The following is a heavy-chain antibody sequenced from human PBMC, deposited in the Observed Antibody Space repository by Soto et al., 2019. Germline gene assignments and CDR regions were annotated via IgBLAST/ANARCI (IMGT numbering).Heavy chain of an antibody. CDR1: GFTFSSYW. CDR2: IKSDGSRT. V-gene: IGHV3-74*01. CDR3: TREGNGWYEKSFDI. D-gene: IGHD6-19*01. J-gene: IGHJ3*02. Sequence: EVQLVASGGGLVQPGGSLRLSCAASGFTFSSYWMHWVRQTPGKGLEWVSRIKSDGSRTVYAESVKGRFTISRDSAESTVYMQMSSLRVEDTAVYYCTREGNGWYEKSFDIWGQGTPVTVSS.